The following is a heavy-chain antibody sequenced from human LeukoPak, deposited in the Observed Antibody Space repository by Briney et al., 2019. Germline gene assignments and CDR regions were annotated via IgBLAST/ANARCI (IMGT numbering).Heavy chain of an antibody. CDR3: AKGVAVAGLGYFDY. Sequence: GGSLRLSCAASGFTFSSYTMSWVRQAPGEGLEWVSAISGSGGSTYYADSVKGRFTISRDNSKNTLYLQMNSLRAEDAAVYYCAKGVAVAGLGYFDYWGQGTLVTVSS. CDR2: ISGSGGST. CDR1: GFTFSSYT. J-gene: IGHJ4*02. V-gene: IGHV3-23*01. D-gene: IGHD6-19*01.